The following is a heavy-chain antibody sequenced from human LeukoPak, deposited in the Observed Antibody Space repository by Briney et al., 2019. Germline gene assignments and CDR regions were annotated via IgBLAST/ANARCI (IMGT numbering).Heavy chain of an antibody. CDR3: ARESPYYYYGMDV. J-gene: IGHJ6*02. CDR2: IYYSGST. V-gene: IGHV4-30-4*01. CDR1: GGSISSGDYY. Sequence: SETLSLTCTVSGGSISSGDYYWSWIHQPPGKGLEWIGYIYYSGSTYYNPSLKSRVTISVDTSKNQFSLKLSSVTAADTAVYYCARESPYYYYGMDVWGQGTTVTVSS.